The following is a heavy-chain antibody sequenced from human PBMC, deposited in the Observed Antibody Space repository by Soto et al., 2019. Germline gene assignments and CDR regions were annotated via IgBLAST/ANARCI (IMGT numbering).Heavy chain of an antibody. CDR3: AMVIRRSGDAFDI. CDR2: ISSSSITI. CDR1: GFTFSSYS. D-gene: IGHD3-10*01. Sequence: GSLRLSCAASGFTFSSYSMNWVRQAPGKGLEWVSYISSSSITIYYADSVKGRFTISRDNAKNSLYLQMNSLRDEDTAVYYCAMVIRRSGDAFDIWGQGAMVTVSS. J-gene: IGHJ3*02. V-gene: IGHV3-48*02.